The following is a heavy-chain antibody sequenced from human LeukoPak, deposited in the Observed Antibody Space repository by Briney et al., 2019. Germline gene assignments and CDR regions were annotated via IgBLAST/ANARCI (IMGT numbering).Heavy chain of an antibody. CDR2: IKRRADGGTA. CDR1: GFTFSNAW. V-gene: IGHV3-15*07. J-gene: IGHJ4*02. Sequence: PGGSLRLSCAASGFTFSNAWMNWVRQAPGKGLEWVGRIKRRADGGTADYAAPVEGRFTISRGDSKNTLYLQMNSLKTEDTAVYYCTTGNWGPYWGQGTLVTVSS. CDR3: TTGNWGPY. D-gene: IGHD7-27*01.